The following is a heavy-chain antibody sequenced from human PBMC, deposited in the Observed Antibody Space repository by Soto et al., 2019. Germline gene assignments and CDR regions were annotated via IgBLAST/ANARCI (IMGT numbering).Heavy chain of an antibody. CDR2: IKSKTDGGTT. CDR1: GFTFSNAW. D-gene: IGHD6-6*01. J-gene: IGHJ4*02. CDR3: TTSIAARSFFDY. V-gene: IGHV3-15*01. Sequence: GGSLRLSCAASGFTFSNAWMSWFRQAPGKGLEWVGRIKSKTDGGTTDYAAPVKGRFTISRDDSKNTLYLQMNSLKTEDTAVYYCTTSIAARSFFDYWGQGTLVTVSS.